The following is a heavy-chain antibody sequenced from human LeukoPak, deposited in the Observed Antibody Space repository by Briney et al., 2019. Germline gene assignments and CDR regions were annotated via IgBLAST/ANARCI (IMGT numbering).Heavy chain of an antibody. CDR1: GITLSNYG. V-gene: IGHV3-23*01. D-gene: IGHD3-22*01. CDR2: ISDSGGST. J-gene: IGHJ4*02. Sequence: GGSLRLSCAVSGITLSNYGMSWVRQAPGKGLEWVAGISDSGGSTNYAASVKGRFTISRDNPKNTLYLQMNSLRAEDTAVYFCAKRGVVIRVILVGFHKEAYYFDSWGQGALVTVSS. CDR3: AKRGVVIRVILVGFHKEAYYFDS.